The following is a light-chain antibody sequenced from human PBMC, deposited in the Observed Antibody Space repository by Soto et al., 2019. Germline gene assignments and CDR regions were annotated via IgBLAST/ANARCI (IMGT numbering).Light chain of an antibody. CDR3: SSFTSSSTLRV. J-gene: IGLJ7*01. V-gene: IGLV2-14*01. CDR1: SSDVGGSNF. Sequence: QSALTQPASVSGSPGQSITISCTGTSSDVGGSNFVSWYQQHPGKVPKLMIYEVSNRPSGVSNRFSGSKSGSTASLTISGLQAEDEADYYCSSFTSSSTLRVFGGGTQLTVL. CDR2: EVS.